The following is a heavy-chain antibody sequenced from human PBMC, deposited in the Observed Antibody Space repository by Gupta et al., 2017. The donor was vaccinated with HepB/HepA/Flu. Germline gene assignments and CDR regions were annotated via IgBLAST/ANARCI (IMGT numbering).Heavy chain of an antibody. D-gene: IGHD3-3*01. V-gene: IGHV1-2*02. CDR1: GYGFTNYY. CDR3: VREIGSESLYPAYDLAPV. Sequence: QVQLVQSGAEVKKPGASVTVSCKASGYGFTNYYIHWVRQAPGQGLEWMGWINPNSGGTNYAQNFQDRVTMTRDTSISTAYMDLRSLRSDDTAVYFCVREIGSESLYPAYDLAPVWGQGSLVIVSS. CDR2: INPNSGGT. J-gene: IGHJ4*02.